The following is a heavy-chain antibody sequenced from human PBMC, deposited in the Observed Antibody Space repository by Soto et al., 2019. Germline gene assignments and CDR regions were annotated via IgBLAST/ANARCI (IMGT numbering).Heavy chain of an antibody. Sequence: GGSLRLSCAASGFTFSSYSMNWVRQAPGKGLEWASSISSSSSYIYYADSVKGRFTISRDNAKNSLYLQMNSLRAEDTAVYYCARVAAAGTPPYYYYGMDVWGQGTTVTVSS. CDR2: ISSSSSYI. CDR1: GFTFSSYS. V-gene: IGHV3-21*01. CDR3: ARVAAAGTPPYYYYGMDV. D-gene: IGHD6-13*01. J-gene: IGHJ6*02.